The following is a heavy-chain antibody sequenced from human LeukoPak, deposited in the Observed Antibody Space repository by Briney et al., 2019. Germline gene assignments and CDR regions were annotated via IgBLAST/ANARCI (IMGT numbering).Heavy chain of an antibody. D-gene: IGHD6-6*01. CDR3: AREWDYSSSSTIDY. V-gene: IGHV1-2*02. CDR1: GYTFTGYY. Sequence: ASVKVSCKASGYTFTGYYMHWVRQAPGQGLEWMGWINPNSGGTNYAQKFQGRVTMTRDTSISTAYMELSRLRSDDTAVYYCAREWDYSSSSTIDYWGQGTLVTVSS. CDR2: INPNSGGT. J-gene: IGHJ4*02.